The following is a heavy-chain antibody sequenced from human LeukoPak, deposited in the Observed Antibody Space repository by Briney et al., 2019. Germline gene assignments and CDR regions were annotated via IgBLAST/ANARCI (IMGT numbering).Heavy chain of an antibody. V-gene: IGHV1-2*02. J-gene: IGHJ4*02. Sequence: ASVKVSCKASGYTFNVYYIHWLRQAPGQGLEWMGWINPNSGGTNYAQKFQGRVTMTRDTSISTAYMELSRLRSDDTAVYYCARDQGGSPDYWGQGTLVTVSS. CDR2: INPNSGGT. CDR1: GYTFNVYY. D-gene: IGHD1-26*01. CDR3: ARDQGGSPDY.